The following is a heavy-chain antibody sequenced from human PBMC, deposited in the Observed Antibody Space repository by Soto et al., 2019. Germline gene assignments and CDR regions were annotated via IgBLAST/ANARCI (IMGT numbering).Heavy chain of an antibody. J-gene: IGHJ6*02. V-gene: IGHV4-61*01. D-gene: IGHD3-9*01. CDR1: GGPVSSGSYY. CDR3: ARVLRYFDLDYYGMDV. CDR2: IYYSGST. Sequence: SETLSLTCTVSGGPVSSGSYYWSWIRQPPGKGLEWIGYIYYSGSTNYNPSLKSRVTISVDTSKNQFSLKLSSVTAADTAVYYCARVLRYFDLDYYGMDVWGQGITVTVSS.